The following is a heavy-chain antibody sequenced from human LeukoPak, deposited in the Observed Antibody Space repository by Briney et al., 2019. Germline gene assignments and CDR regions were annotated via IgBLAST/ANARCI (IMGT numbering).Heavy chain of an antibody. CDR1: GFTFRSYG. D-gene: IGHD3-22*01. J-gene: IGHJ1*01. CDR3: ATYYYDSGGFHFHH. Sequence: GGSLRLSCAASGFTFRSYGMHWVRQAPGKGLEYVSAISSNGGRTYYANSVKGRFTISRVNSRNTLYLQMGSLRAEDMAVYYCATYYYDSGGFHFHHWGQGTLVTVSS. CDR2: ISSNGGRT. V-gene: IGHV3-64*01.